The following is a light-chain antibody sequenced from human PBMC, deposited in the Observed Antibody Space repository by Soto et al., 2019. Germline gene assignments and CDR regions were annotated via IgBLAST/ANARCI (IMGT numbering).Light chain of an antibody. CDR1: QSVSNN. CDR2: DAS. Sequence: ILMTQSPATLSVSPGERATLSCRASQSVSNNLAWYQQKPVQAPRLLIYDASTRATGIPARFSGSGSGTAFTLTISGLQSEDFAVYYCQQYNNWPPWTFGQGTKVEIK. J-gene: IGKJ1*01. CDR3: QQYNNWPPWT. V-gene: IGKV3-15*01.